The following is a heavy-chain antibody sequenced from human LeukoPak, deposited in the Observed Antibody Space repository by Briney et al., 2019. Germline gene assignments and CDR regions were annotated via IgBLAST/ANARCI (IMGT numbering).Heavy chain of an antibody. CDR3: ARHGTISSESYFDY. CDR2: IHNSGRT. D-gene: IGHD1-14*01. Sequence: SETLSLTCSVSGGSVSSYYWSWIRQSPGKGLEWIGYIHNSGRTNYNPSLKSRVTGFVDTSKNQVSLRLSSVTAADTAVYYCARHGTISSESYFDYWGQGALGTVS. CDR1: GGSVSSYY. J-gene: IGHJ4*02. V-gene: IGHV4-59*08.